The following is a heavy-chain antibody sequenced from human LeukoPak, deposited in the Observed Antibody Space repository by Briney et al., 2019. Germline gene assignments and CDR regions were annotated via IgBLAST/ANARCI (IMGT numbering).Heavy chain of an antibody. D-gene: IGHD4-17*01. Sequence: GGSLRLSCAASGFTFSSYTMNWVRQAPGKGLEWVSYISSSSSTIYYADSVKGRFTISRDNSKNTLYLQMNSLRVEDAAVYYCAKDPNGDYVGAFDDWGQGTMVTVSS. CDR3: AKDPNGDYVGAFDD. J-gene: IGHJ3*01. CDR2: ISSSSSTI. CDR1: GFTFSSYT. V-gene: IGHV3-48*01.